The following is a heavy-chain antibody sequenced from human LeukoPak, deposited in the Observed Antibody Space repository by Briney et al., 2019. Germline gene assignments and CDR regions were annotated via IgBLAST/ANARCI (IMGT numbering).Heavy chain of an antibody. Sequence: PSETLSLTCTVSGGSISSGGYSWGWIRQPPGKGLEWIGYIYHSGSTYYNPSLKSRVTISVDRSKNQFSLKLSSVTAADTAVYYCARGVCDSSGCRDAFDIWGQGTMVTVSS. CDR3: ARGVCDSSGCRDAFDI. D-gene: IGHD3-22*01. V-gene: IGHV4-30-2*01. CDR1: GGSISSGGYS. J-gene: IGHJ3*02. CDR2: IYHSGST.